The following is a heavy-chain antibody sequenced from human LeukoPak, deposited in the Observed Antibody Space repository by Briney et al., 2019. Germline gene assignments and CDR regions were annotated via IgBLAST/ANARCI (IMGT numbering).Heavy chain of an antibody. CDR3: ARLLAAAGRGALDGMDV. CDR1: GYSFTSYW. D-gene: IGHD6-13*01. Sequence: GESLKISCKGSGYSFTSYWIGWVRQMPGKGLEWMGIIYPGESATRYTPSFQGQVTISADKSISTAYLQWSSLKASDTAMYYCARLLAAAGRGALDGMDVWGQGTTVTVSS. CDR2: IYPGESAT. J-gene: IGHJ6*02. V-gene: IGHV5-51*01.